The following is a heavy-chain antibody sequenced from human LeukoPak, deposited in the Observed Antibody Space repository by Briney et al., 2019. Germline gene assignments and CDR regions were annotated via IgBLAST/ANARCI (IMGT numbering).Heavy chain of an antibody. D-gene: IGHD1-7*01. Sequence: ASQTLSLTCTVSGGSISSGDYYWSWIRQPPGKGLEWVGYIYYSGSTNYNPSLKSRVTISVDTSKNQFSLKLSSVTAADTAVYHCARDNWNYGSSMDVWGQGTTVTVSS. CDR1: GGSISSGDYY. CDR2: IYYSGST. V-gene: IGHV4-30-4*01. J-gene: IGHJ6*02. CDR3: ARDNWNYGSSMDV.